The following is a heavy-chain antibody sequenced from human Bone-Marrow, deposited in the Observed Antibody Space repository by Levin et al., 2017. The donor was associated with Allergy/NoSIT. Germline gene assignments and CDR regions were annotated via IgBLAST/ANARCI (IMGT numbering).Heavy chain of an antibody. CDR1: GYTFTGYY. CDR3: ARGPVVVPAARHGPYDY. V-gene: IGHV1-2*02. D-gene: IGHD2-2*01. J-gene: IGHJ4*02. Sequence: GGSLRLSCKASGYTFTGYYMHWVRQAPGQGLEWMGWINPNSGGTNYAQKFQGRVTMTRDTSISTAYMELSRLRSDDTAVYYCARGPVVVPAARHGPYDYWGQGTLVTVSS. CDR2: INPNSGGT.